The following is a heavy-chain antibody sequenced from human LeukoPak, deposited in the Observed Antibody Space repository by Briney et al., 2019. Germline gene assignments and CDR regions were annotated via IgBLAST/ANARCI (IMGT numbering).Heavy chain of an antibody. D-gene: IGHD5-12*01. CDR2: ITGEGGDK. V-gene: IGHV3-7*01. CDR1: GVTFSNSW. J-gene: IGHJ5*02. Sequence: GGSLRLSCAASGVTFSNSWMTCVREVPGGGLECVATITGEGGDKYYVDSVKGRCIISRDNAKKSLHLQMSSLRVEPTPVYSCLDLGHSACGQGTLVTASS. CDR3: LDLGHSA.